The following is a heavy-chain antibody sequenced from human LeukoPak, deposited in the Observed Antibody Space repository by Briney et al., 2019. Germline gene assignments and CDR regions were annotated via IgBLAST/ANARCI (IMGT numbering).Heavy chain of an antibody. Sequence: PGGSLRLSCAASGFTFSGYAMSWVRQAPGKWLEWVSAISGSGGSTYYADSVKGRFTISRDNSKNTLYLQMNSLRAEDTAVYYCAKEQTYYYGSRSPFDYWGQGTLVTVSS. V-gene: IGHV3-23*01. J-gene: IGHJ4*02. CDR3: AKEQTYYYGSRSPFDY. CDR1: GFTFSGYA. CDR2: ISGSGGST. D-gene: IGHD3-10*01.